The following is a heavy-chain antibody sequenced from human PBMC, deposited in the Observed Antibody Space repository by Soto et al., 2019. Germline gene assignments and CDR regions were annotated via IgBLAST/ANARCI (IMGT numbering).Heavy chain of an antibody. CDR1: GGSFSGYY. Sequence: QVQLQQWGAGLLKPSETLSLTCAVYGGSFSGYYWSWIRQPPGKGLEWIGEINHSGSTNYNPSLRSRVTISVDTSKNQFSLKRSSVTAADTAVYYCANGGRGYSYGPGWFDPWGQGTLVTVSS. J-gene: IGHJ5*02. V-gene: IGHV4-34*01. CDR3: ANGGRGYSYGPGWFDP. CDR2: INHSGST. D-gene: IGHD5-18*01.